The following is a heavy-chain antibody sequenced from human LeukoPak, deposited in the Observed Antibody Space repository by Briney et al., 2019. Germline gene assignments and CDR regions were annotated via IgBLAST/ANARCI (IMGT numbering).Heavy chain of an antibody. Sequence: PGGSLRPSCAASGLTVSSTYMSWVRQAPGKGLEWVSGISGSGGSTHYADSVKDRFTISRDNSKNTLYLQMNSLRAEDTAVYYCAKETVVVVAATPDAFDIWGQGTMVTVSS. J-gene: IGHJ3*02. V-gene: IGHV3-23*01. CDR3: AKETVVVVAATPDAFDI. CDR1: GLTVSSTY. CDR2: ISGSGGST. D-gene: IGHD2-15*01.